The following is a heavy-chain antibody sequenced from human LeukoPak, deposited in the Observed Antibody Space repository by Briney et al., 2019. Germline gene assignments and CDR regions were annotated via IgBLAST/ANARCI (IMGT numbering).Heavy chain of an antibody. CDR2: ISGSGPYT. CDR1: GFTFSSYA. V-gene: IGHV3-23*01. CDR3: AKHGYCSGISCFFDF. Sequence: QPGGSLRLSCAASGFTFSSYAMSWVRQAPGKGLEWVSGISGSGPYTFYTDSVKGRSTISRDSSKNTLYLQTNSLRAEDTALYYCAKHGYCSGISCFFDFWGQGTLVTVSS. J-gene: IGHJ4*02. D-gene: IGHD2-2*03.